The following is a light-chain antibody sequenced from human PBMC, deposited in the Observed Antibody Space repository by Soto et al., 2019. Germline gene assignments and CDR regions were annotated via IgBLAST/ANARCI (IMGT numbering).Light chain of an antibody. Sequence: EIVLTQSPGTLSLSPGEGATLSCRASQSISSNFLAWYQQKRGQAPRLLIHGASNRATGIPDRFSGSGSGTDFTLTITRLEPEGFAVYYCQQYGGSPRTFGQGTKVDIK. CDR1: QSISSNF. V-gene: IGKV3-20*01. J-gene: IGKJ1*01. CDR3: QQYGGSPRT. CDR2: GAS.